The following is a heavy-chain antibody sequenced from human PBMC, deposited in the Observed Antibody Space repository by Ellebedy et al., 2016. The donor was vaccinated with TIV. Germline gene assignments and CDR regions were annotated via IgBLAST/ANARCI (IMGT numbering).Heavy chain of an antibody. CDR3: ARRASYGDYAVQVNSWFDP. V-gene: IGHV3-7*01. CDR1: GFNFRSYW. J-gene: IGHJ5*02. Sequence: GESLKISCTASGFNFRSYWMTWVRQAPGKGLEWVANIRQEGDEKYYVDSVKGRFSVSRDNAQTSLYLQMNSLRVEDKAVYYCARRASYGDYAVQVNSWFDPWGQGTLVTVSS. D-gene: IGHD4-17*01. CDR2: IRQEGDEK.